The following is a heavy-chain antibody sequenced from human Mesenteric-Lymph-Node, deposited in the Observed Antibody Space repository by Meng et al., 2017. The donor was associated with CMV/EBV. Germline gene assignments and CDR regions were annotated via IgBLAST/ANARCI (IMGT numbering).Heavy chain of an antibody. D-gene: IGHD3-9*01. Sequence: ASGDTFSNYVIHWVRQAPGQGLECMGCVVPIFGTPTYAPNFQDRVTITADESTNTAYMELSSLRSDDTAVYYCATHYDILTGSGAGWGQGTLVTVSS. CDR3: ATHYDILTGSGAG. CDR2: VVPIFGTP. J-gene: IGHJ4*02. CDR1: GDTFSNYV. V-gene: IGHV1-69*01.